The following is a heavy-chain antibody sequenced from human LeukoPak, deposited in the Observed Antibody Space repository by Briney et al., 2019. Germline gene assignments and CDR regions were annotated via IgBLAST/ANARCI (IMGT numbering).Heavy chain of an antibody. V-gene: IGHV3-7*01. CDR2: IKEDGSDY. CDR1: GFNFGSSW. Sequence: GSLSLSCVVSGFNFGSSWMTWVRQAPGRGLECVANIKEDGSDYSFVDSVKGRFTISRDNAKNSVFLQMNSLRVEDTAIYYCATGRLQPAHWGQGTLVTVSS. CDR3: ATGRLQPAH. D-gene: IGHD4-11*01. J-gene: IGHJ4*02.